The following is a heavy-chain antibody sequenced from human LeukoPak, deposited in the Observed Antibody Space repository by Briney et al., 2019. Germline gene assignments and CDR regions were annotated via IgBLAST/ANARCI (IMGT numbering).Heavy chain of an antibody. CDR2: IYYSGST. J-gene: IGHJ4*02. Sequence: SETLSLTCTVSGGSISSYYWSWIRQPPGKGLEWIGYIYYSGSTNYNPSLKSRVTISVDTSKNQFSLKLSSVTAADTAVYYCARGGGFGSGSYLFDYWGQGTLVTVSS. V-gene: IGHV4-59*01. CDR3: ARGGGFGSGSYLFDY. D-gene: IGHD3-10*01. CDR1: GGSISSYY.